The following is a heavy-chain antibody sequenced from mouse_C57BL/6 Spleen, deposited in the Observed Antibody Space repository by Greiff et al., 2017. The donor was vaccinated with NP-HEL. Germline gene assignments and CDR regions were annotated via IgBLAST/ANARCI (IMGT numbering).Heavy chain of an antibody. V-gene: IGHV5-17*01. CDR2: ISSGSSTI. Sequence: EVMLVESGGGLVKPGGSLKLSCAASGFTFSDYGMHWVRQAPEKGLEWVAYISSGSSTIYYADTVKGRFTISRDNAKNTLFLQMTSLRSEDTAMYYCARSVITSLMDYWGQGTSVTVSS. J-gene: IGHJ4*01. CDR3: ARSVITSLMDY. CDR1: GFTFSDYG. D-gene: IGHD1-1*01.